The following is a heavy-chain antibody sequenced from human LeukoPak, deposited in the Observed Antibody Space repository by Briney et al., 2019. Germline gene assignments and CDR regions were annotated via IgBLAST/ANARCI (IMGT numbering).Heavy chain of an antibody. CDR2: IWYDGSNK. Sequence: GGSLRLSCAASGFMFRSYGMHWVRQAPGKELEWVAVIWYDGSNKYYTDSVKGRFTISRDNSNNTLYLQMNSLRVEDTAVYYCARGHVRGYSYGFGYWGQGSLVTVSS. D-gene: IGHD5-18*01. V-gene: IGHV3-33*08. J-gene: IGHJ4*02. CDR3: ARGHVRGYSYGFGY. CDR1: GFMFRSYG.